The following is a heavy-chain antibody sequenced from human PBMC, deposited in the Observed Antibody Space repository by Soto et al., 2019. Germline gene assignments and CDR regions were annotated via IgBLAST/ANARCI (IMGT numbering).Heavy chain of an antibody. J-gene: IGHJ3*02. CDR1: GGSISSSNW. CDR2: IYHSGST. CDR3: ARIKDIAAAGTRENAFDI. V-gene: IGHV4-4*02. Sequence: QVQLQESGPGLVKPSGTPSLTCAVSGGSISSSNWWSWVRQPPGKGLEWVGEIYHSGSTNYNPSLKSRVTISVDKSKNQFSLKLSSVTAADTAVYYCARIKDIAAAGTRENAFDIWGQGTMVTVSS. D-gene: IGHD6-13*01.